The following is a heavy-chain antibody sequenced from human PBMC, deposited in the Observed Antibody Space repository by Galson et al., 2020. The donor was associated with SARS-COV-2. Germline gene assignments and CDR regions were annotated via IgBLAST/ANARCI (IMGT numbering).Heavy chain of an antibody. V-gene: IGHV4-59*01. CDR3: ARDSPWYDSSGHYYDWYFDL. Sequence: SETLSLTCSVSGGNIGSYYWSWLRQPPGKGLEWIGFIFYGGVTNYNPSPESRVTILLDTPKNQFSLNLNSVTAADTAVYYCARDSPWYDSSGHYYDWYFDLWGRGTLVTVSS. CDR2: IFYGGVT. D-gene: IGHD3-22*01. J-gene: IGHJ2*01. CDR1: GGNIGSYY.